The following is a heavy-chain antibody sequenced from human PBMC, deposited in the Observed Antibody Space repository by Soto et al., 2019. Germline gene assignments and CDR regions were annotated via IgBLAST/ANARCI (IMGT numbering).Heavy chain of an antibody. CDR3: VRGSGFLLDQ. D-gene: IGHD6-19*01. V-gene: IGHV3-7*01. CDR2: IKEDGSEK. J-gene: IGHJ4*02. Sequence: EVQVVESGGGLVQPGGSLRLSCAASGFRFSGFWMNWVRQAPGKGLQWVAIIKEDGSEKYYVDSVNGRFTISRDNANNLLYLQMDRLRVEDTDVYYCVRGSGFLLDQLGQGTPVNVSS. CDR1: GFRFSGFW.